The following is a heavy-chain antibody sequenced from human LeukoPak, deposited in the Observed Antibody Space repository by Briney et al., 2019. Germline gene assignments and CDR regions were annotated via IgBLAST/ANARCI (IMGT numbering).Heavy chain of an antibody. Sequence: SETLSLTCTVSGGSISSYYWSWIRQPAGKGLEWIGRVYTSGSTNYNPSLKSRVTMSVDTSKNQFSLKLSSVTAADTAVYYCARDQQQLSPDAFDIWGQGTMVTVSS. V-gene: IGHV4-4*07. J-gene: IGHJ3*02. D-gene: IGHD6-13*01. CDR1: GGSISSYY. CDR3: ARDQQQLSPDAFDI. CDR2: VYTSGST.